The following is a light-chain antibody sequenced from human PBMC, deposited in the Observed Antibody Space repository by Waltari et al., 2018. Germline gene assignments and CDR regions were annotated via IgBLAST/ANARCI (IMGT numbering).Light chain of an antibody. J-gene: IGLJ2*01. CDR3: SSYTTSGTVV. CDR1: SSDVGAYTS. CDR2: EVS. Sequence: QSALTQPASVSGSPGQSITISCTGTSSDVGAYTSVSWYQQHPCKAPKPMIYEVSNRPSGVSNRFSGSKSGNTASLTISGLQAEDEADYYCSSYTTSGTVVFGGGTKLTIL. V-gene: IGLV2-14*01.